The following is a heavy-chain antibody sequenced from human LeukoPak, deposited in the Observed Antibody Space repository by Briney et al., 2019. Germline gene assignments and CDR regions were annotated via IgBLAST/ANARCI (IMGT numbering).Heavy chain of an antibody. CDR1: GFTFSSYG. CDR3: AKMEGYDSSGYSGYYYYYYGMDV. D-gene: IGHD3-22*01. V-gene: IGHV3-30*18. J-gene: IGHJ6*02. CDR2: ISYDGSNK. Sequence: QSGRSLRLSCAASGFTFSSYGMHWVRQAPGKGLEWVAVISYDGSNKYYADSVKGRFTISRDNSKNTLYLQMNSLRAEDTAVYYCAKMEGYDSSGYSGYYYYYYGMDVWGQGTTVTVSS.